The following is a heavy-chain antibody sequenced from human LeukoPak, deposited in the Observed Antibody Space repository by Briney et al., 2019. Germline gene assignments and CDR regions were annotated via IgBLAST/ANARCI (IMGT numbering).Heavy chain of an antibody. Sequence: PGGSLRLSCAASGFTFSSYWMSWVRQAPGKGLEWVAVISYDGSNKYYADSVKGRFTISRDNSKNTLYLQMNSLRAEDTAVYYCAKDLLRLSFDYRGQGTLVTVSS. J-gene: IGHJ4*02. V-gene: IGHV3-30*18. CDR1: GFTFSSYW. D-gene: IGHD2/OR15-2a*01. CDR2: ISYDGSNK. CDR3: AKDLLRLSFDY.